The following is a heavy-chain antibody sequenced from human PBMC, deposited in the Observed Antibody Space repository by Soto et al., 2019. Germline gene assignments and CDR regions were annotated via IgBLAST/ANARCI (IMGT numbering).Heavy chain of an antibody. CDR1: GFTISSYE. CDR2: ISSSGSTI. V-gene: IGHV3-48*03. D-gene: IGHD2-15*01. J-gene: IGHJ4*02. CDR3: ARDEGIGFDY. Sequence: PGGSLRLSCAASGFTISSYEMNWVRQAPGKGLEWVSYISSSGSTIYYADSVKGRFTISRDNAKNSLYLQMNSLRAEDTAVYYCARDEGIGFDYWGQGPLVTVSS.